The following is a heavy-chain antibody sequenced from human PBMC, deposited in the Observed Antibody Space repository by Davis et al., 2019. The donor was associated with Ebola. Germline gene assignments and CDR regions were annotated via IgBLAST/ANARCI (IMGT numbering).Heavy chain of an antibody. CDR3: AGDYERSYYYGMDV. J-gene: IGHJ6*04. Sequence: SETLSLTCTVSGGSISSSSYYWGWIRQPPGKGLEWIGSIYYRGSTYYNPSLKSRVTISVDTSKNQFSLKLSSVTAADTAVYYCAGDYERSYYYGMDVWGKGTTVTVSS. CDR2: IYYRGST. CDR1: GGSISSSSYY. V-gene: IGHV4-39*02. D-gene: IGHD5-12*01.